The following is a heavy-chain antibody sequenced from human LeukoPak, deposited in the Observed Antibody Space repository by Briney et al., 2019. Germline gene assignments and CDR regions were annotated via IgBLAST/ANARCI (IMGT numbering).Heavy chain of an antibody. V-gene: IGHV3-7*03. CDR3: ARDGMGGIKAFDI. CDR1: GFTFSRYW. Sequence: GGSLRLSCAASGFTFSRYWMSWVRQAPGRGLEWVAEIKHDGSQKYYVDSVKGRITISRDNAKDSLYLQMNSLTAEDTAVYFCARDGMGGIKAFDIWGQGTMVTVSS. J-gene: IGHJ3*02. D-gene: IGHD3-10*01. CDR2: IKHDGSQK.